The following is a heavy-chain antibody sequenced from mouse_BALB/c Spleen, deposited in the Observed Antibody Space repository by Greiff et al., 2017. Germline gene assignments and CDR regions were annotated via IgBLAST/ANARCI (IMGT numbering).Heavy chain of an antibody. D-gene: IGHD2-10*02. CDR1: GYAFTNYL. V-gene: IGHV1-54*01. CDR2: INPGSGGT. CDR3: ARSGYGPWFAY. Sequence: QVQLKQSGAELVRPGTSVKVSCKASGYAFTNYLIEWVKQRPGQGLEWIGVINPGSGGTNYNEKFKGKATLTADKSSSTAYMQLSSLTSDDSAVYFCARSGYGPWFAYWGQGTLVTVSA. J-gene: IGHJ3*01.